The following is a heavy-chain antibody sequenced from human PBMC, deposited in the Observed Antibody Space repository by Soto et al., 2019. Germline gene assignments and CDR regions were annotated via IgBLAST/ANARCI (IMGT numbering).Heavy chain of an antibody. J-gene: IGHJ6*02. V-gene: IGHV1-18*01. Sequence: PLASVKVSCKASGYTFTSYGISWVRQAPGQGLEWMGWISAYNGNTNYAQKLQGRVTMTTDTSTSTAYMELRSLRSDDTAVYYCARGLYVYYYYGMDVWGQGTTVTVSS. CDR3: ARGLYVYYYYGMDV. D-gene: IGHD3-16*01. CDR2: ISAYNGNT. CDR1: GYTFTSYG.